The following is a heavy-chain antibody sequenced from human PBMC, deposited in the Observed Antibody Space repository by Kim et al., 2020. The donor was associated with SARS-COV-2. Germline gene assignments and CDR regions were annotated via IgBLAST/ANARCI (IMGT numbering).Heavy chain of an antibody. V-gene: IGHV4-31*03. CDR3: AKKIDN. CDR1: GDSVSSGGYY. CDR2: IYFGGRS. Sequence: SETLSLTCTVSGDSVSSGGYYWTWIRQHPGKGLEWIGYIYFGGRSLYNPSLKSRLTISMDSSNNQLSLRLTSVTVADTAVYYCAKKIDNWGQGALVTVSS. J-gene: IGHJ4*02.